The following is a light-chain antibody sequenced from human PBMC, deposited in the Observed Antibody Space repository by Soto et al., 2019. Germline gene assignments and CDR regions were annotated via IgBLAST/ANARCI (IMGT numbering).Light chain of an antibody. CDR3: QQYNSNPLT. Sequence: DIQMTQSPSTLSSSVGARVTINCRASQSFSTWLAWYQQKPGKAPNLLIYKTSILASGVPSRFSGSGSWTEFTLTISSLQPDDFATYYCQQYNSNPLTFGRWTKVEIK. CDR1: QSFSTW. J-gene: IGKJ4*01. V-gene: IGKV1-5*03. CDR2: KTS.